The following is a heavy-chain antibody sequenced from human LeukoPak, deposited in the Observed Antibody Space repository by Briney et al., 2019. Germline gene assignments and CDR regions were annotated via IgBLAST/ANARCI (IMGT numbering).Heavy chain of an antibody. Sequence: SETLSLTCTVSGGSMSSSSYYWGWIRQPPGKGLEWIGSMYYSGSTYHNPSLKSRVTISADTSKNQFSLKLTSVTAADTAVYYCARHLGSWYARSDYWGQGTLVTVSS. D-gene: IGHD6-13*01. V-gene: IGHV4-39*01. CDR3: ARHLGSWYARSDY. CDR2: MYYSGST. CDR1: GGSMSSSSYY. J-gene: IGHJ4*02.